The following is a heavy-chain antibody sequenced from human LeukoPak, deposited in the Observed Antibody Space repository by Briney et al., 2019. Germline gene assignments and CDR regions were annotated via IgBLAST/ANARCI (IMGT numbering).Heavy chain of an antibody. J-gene: IGHJ5*02. Sequence: SETLSLTCTVSGGSISPYYWSWIRQPPGKGLEWVGYVYYSGSTNYNPSLKSRVAISVDTSKSQFSLKLTSVTAADTAVYYCARGGGSGRGNWFDPWGQGSLVIVSS. CDR3: ARGGGSGRGNWFDP. CDR1: GGSISPYY. D-gene: IGHD3-10*01. CDR2: VYYSGST. V-gene: IGHV4-59*01.